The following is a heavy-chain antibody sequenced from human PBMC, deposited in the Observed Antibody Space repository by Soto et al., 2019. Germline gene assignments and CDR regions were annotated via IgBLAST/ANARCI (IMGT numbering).Heavy chain of an antibody. Sequence: QVHLVQSGAEVEKPGASVKVSCNTSGYTFTAYFMHWVRQAPGQGLEWMGWINPNHGGTDYAQKFQGRVTRTRDTSTPTFYMELSSLRSDDTAVYFCARARFSGRLGYFDMWGQGTKVTVSS. CDR2: INPNHGGT. CDR3: ARARFSGRLGYFDM. V-gene: IGHV1-2*02. D-gene: IGHD1-26*01. J-gene: IGHJ3*02. CDR1: GYTFTAYF.